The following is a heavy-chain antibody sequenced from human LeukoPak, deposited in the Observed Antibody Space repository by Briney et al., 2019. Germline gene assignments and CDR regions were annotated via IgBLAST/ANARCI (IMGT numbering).Heavy chain of an antibody. CDR3: ARGRGAYYDFWSGYQLTPGAVDY. V-gene: IGHV4-34*01. Sequence: SETLSLTCAVYGGSFSGYYWSWIRQPPGKGLEWIGEINNSGSTNYNPSLKSRVTISVDTSKNQFSLKLSSVTAADTAVYYCARGRGAYYDFWSGYQLTPGAVDYWGQGTLVTVSS. CDR2: INNSGST. CDR1: GGSFSGYY. J-gene: IGHJ4*02. D-gene: IGHD3-3*01.